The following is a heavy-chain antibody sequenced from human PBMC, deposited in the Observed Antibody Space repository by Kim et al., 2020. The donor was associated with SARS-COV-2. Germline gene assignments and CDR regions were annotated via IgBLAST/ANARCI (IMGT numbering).Heavy chain of an antibody. CDR2: INHSGST. Sequence: SETLSLTCAVYGGSFSGYYWSWIRQPPGKGLEWIGEINHSGSTNYNPSRKSRVTISVDTSKNQFSLKLSSVTAADTAVYYCASWDGAAAGREDIWGQGTMLTVSS. D-gene: IGHD6-13*01. CDR1: GGSFSGYY. CDR3: ASWDGAAAGREDI. J-gene: IGHJ3*02. V-gene: IGHV4-34*01.